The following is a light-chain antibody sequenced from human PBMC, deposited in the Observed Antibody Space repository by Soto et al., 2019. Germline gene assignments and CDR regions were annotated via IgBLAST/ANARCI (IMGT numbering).Light chain of an antibody. CDR2: EVN. CDR3: SSYTGDNTWM. Sequence: QPVLTQPASVSGSPGQPITISCSGTSSDIGAYKYVSWYQQHPGKVPKLMIYEVNNRPSGVSDRFSGSKSGNTASLTISGLQAEDEADYYCSSYTGDNTWMFGGGTKLTVL. J-gene: IGLJ3*02. CDR1: SSDIGAYKY. V-gene: IGLV2-14*01.